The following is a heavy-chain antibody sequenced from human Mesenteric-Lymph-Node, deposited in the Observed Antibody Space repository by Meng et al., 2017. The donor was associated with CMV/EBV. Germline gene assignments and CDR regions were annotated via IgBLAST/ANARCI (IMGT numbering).Heavy chain of an antibody. CDR1: GGASGSLGDY. V-gene: IGHV4-31*02. Sequence: FGGASGSLGDYCNGVHQNPGKRLEWFGYSYYSGSTYYDPCFKSRVTISVDTSKNQFSLKLSSVTAADTAVYYCARDYYDSSGGFDYWGQGTRVTVSS. CDR2: SYYSGST. D-gene: IGHD3-22*01. CDR3: ARDYYDSSGGFDY. J-gene: IGHJ4*02.